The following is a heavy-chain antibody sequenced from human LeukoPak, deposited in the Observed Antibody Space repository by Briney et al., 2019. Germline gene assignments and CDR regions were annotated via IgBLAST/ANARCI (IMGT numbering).Heavy chain of an antibody. V-gene: IGHV3-20*04. D-gene: IGHD3-9*01. CDR2: INWNGGST. CDR3: AKERFSVLTASVDF. J-gene: IGHJ4*02. Sequence: GGSLRLSCAASGFTFDDYGLSWVRQAPGKGLEWVSGINWNGGSTGYADSVKGRFTISRDNAKKSLYLQMHSLRAEDTAVYYCAKERFSVLTASVDFWGQGTLVIVSS. CDR1: GFTFDDYG.